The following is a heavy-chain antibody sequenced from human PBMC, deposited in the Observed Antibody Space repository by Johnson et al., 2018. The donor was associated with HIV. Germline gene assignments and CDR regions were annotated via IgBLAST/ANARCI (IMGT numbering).Heavy chain of an antibody. CDR1: GFTVSNNY. J-gene: IGHJ3*02. V-gene: IGHV3-53*01. CDR2: IYSGGST. CDR3: ARDPDDMGAFDI. D-gene: IGHD3-9*01. Sequence: QLVESGGGVVQPGRSLRLSCAASGFTVSNNYMSWVRHAPGKGLEWVSVIYSGGSTYYADSVKGRFTISRDNSKNTLYLQMNSLRVEDTAVYYCARDPDDMGAFDIWGQGTMVTVSS.